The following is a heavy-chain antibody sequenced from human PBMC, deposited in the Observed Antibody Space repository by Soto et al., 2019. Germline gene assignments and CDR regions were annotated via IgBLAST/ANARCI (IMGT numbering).Heavy chain of an antibody. Sequence: SVKVSCKACGFTFTSSAVQWVRQARGQRLEWIGWIVVGSGNTNYAQKFQERVTITRDMSTSTAYMELSSLRSEDTAVYYCAADYNFWSGYSNYYYGMDVWGQGTTVTVSS. CDR2: IVVGSGNT. CDR3: AADYNFWSGYSNYYYGMDV. D-gene: IGHD3-3*01. V-gene: IGHV1-58*01. CDR1: GFTFTSSA. J-gene: IGHJ6*02.